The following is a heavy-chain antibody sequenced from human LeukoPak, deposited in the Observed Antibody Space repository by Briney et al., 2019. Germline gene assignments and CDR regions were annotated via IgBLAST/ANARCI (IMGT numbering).Heavy chain of an antibody. Sequence: GGSLRLSCTVSEFTFSSYEMNWVRQAPGKGLEWVSYISSSGSTVYYADSVKGRFTISRDNAKNSLYLQMNSLRAEDTAVYYCARAPTYGSGSSFDYWGQGTLVTVSS. CDR2: ISSSGSTV. J-gene: IGHJ4*02. V-gene: IGHV3-48*03. CDR3: ARAPTYGSGSSFDY. CDR1: EFTFSSYE. D-gene: IGHD3-10*01.